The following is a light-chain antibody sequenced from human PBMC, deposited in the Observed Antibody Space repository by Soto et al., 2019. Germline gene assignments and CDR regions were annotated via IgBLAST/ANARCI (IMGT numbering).Light chain of an antibody. Sequence: AILMTQSPSSLSASVGDRVTITCRASQDIRSVLGWYQQKPWNAPKVLIYSGSSLPSGVPSRFSGRGSGTEFTLTISSLQPEDFATYYCLQHYNYPWQFGKGTKVEIK. CDR2: SGS. J-gene: IGKJ1*01. V-gene: IGKV1-6*01. CDR1: QDIRSV. CDR3: LQHYNYPWQ.